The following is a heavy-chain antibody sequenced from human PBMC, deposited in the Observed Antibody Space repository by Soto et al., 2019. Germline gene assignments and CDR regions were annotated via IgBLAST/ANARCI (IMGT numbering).Heavy chain of an antibody. Sequence: QVQLQESGPGLVKPSQTLSLTCTVSGGSISSGDYYWSWIRQPPGKGLEWIGYIYYSGSTYYNPSLKSRVTISVDTSKNQFSLKLSSVTAADTAMYYCARDVLLSPGWFDPWGQGTLVTVSS. J-gene: IGHJ5*02. CDR2: IYYSGST. D-gene: IGHD3-10*02. CDR3: ARDVLLSPGWFDP. CDR1: GGSISSGDYY. V-gene: IGHV4-30-4*01.